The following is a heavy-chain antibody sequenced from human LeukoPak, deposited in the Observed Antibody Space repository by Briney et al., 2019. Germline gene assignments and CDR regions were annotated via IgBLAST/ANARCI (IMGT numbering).Heavy chain of an antibody. CDR2: INPNRGGT. J-gene: IGHJ4*02. V-gene: IGHV1-2*02. CDR3: ARTFSYDILTGSLYYFDY. D-gene: IGHD3-9*01. CDR1: GYTFTGYY. Sequence: ASVKVSCKASGYTFTGYYMHWVRQAPGQGLEWMGWINPNRGGTNYAQKFQGRVTMTRDTSISTAYMELSRLRSDDTAVYYCARTFSYDILTGSLYYFDYWGQGTLVTVSS.